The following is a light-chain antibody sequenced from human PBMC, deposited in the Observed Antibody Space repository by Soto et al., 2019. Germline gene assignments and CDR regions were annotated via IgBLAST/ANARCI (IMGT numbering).Light chain of an antibody. CDR1: QSIDKY. V-gene: IGKV1-39*01. Sequence: DIQMTQSPSSLSASIGETVTITCRASQSIDKYLNWYQHKPGKAPRLLIYSASSLHSGVPTRFSGSGAGTYVSLTISGLQHEDFASYYCQQTYSVPGTFGRGTRVEVK. CDR3: QQTYSVPGT. J-gene: IGKJ1*01. CDR2: SAS.